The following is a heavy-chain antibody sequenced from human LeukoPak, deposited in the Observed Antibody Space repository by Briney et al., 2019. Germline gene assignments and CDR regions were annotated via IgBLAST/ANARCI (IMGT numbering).Heavy chain of an antibody. V-gene: IGHV3-7*04. CDR1: GFTFSTFW. CDR2: IKEDGSEK. J-gene: IGHJ4*02. CDR3: VRGGSNFDF. Sequence: GGSLRLSCAPSGFTFSTFWMSWVRQAPGKGVEWVANIKEDGSEKYYVDSVKGRFTIARDNAKNSLYLQMNSLKAEDTAVYYCVRGGSNFDFWGQGTLVTVSS. D-gene: IGHD6-13*01.